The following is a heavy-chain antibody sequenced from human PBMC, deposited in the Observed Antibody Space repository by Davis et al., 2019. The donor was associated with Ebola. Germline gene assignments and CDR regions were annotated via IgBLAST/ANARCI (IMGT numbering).Heavy chain of an antibody. CDR2: YGTSADT. CDR1: GDSISSSNW. V-gene: IGHV3-53*01. D-gene: IGHD6-19*01. CDR3: ARDSSGVYSYFDY. J-gene: IGHJ4*02. Sequence: PSETLSLTCAVSGDSISSSNWWSWVRLAPGKGLEWVSTYGTSADTYYADSVKGRFTISRDNSKNTLYLRMNGLRVEDTAVYYCARDSSGVYSYFDYWGQGTLVTVSS.